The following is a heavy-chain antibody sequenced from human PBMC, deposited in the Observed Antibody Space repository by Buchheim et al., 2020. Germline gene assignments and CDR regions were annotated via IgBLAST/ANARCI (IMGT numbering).Heavy chain of an antibody. CDR3: ARGLWSAHSRAYYLDS. D-gene: IGHD3-3*01. CDR1: GYTFINYA. CDR2: INAGNGDT. V-gene: IGHV1-3*01. Sequence: QVHLVQSGAEVKKPGASVKVSCKASGYTFINYAMNWVRQAPGQSLEWMGWINAGNGDTKYSQQLQGRVTITRDTSARTVYLELNSLRSEDTAVYFCARGLWSAHSRAYYLDSWGQGTL. J-gene: IGHJ4*02.